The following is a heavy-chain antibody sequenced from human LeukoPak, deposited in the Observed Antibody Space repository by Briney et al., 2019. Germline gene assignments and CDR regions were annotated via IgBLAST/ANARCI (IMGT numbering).Heavy chain of an antibody. Sequence: PSETLSLTCTVSGDSISSSSSYWGWIRQPPGKGLEWIGNIYYSGSTYYNPSLESRVTMSLDTSKNQFSLKLSSVTAADTAVYYCARDENGYVWGSFRAWGQGTLVTVSS. CDR2: IYYSGST. J-gene: IGHJ5*02. CDR1: GDSISSSSSY. D-gene: IGHD3-16*02. V-gene: IGHV4-39*07. CDR3: ARDENGYVWGSFRA.